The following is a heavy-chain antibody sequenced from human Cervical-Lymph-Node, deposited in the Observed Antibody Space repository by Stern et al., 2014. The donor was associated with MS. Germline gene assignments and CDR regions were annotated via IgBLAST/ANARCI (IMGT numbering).Heavy chain of an antibody. CDR2: VWYDGSHK. Sequence: VQLVQSGGGVVQPGRSLRLSCAASGFTFSSYGMYWVRQAPGKGLEGGAVVWYDGSHKFCADSVKGRFTISRDNSKNTLYLQMNSLRAEDTAVYYCARDGYCSGGSCYSYFDSWGQGTLVTVSS. CDR1: GFTFSSYG. J-gene: IGHJ4*02. CDR3: ARDGYCSGGSCYSYFDS. V-gene: IGHV3-33*01. D-gene: IGHD2-15*01.